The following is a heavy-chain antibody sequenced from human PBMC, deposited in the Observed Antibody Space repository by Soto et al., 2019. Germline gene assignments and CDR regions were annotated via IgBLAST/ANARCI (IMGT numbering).Heavy chain of an antibody. CDR3: ARVPYGGNSYYYYGMDV. CDR2: IIPIFGTA. V-gene: IGHV1-69*12. D-gene: IGHD4-17*01. Sequence: QVQLVQSGAEVKKRGSSVKVSCKASGGTFSSYAISWVRQAPGQGLEWMGGIIPIFGTANDAQKFQGRVTITADESTSTAYMELSSLRSEDTAVYYCARVPYGGNSYYYYGMDVWGQGTTVTVSS. CDR1: GGTFSSYA. J-gene: IGHJ6*02.